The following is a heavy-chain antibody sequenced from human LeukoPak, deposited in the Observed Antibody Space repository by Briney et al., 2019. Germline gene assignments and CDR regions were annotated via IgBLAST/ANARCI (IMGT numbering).Heavy chain of an antibody. J-gene: IGHJ4*02. CDR1: GFTFSSYT. CDR2: ISGTSTYI. Sequence: PGGSLRLSCAASGFTFSSYTMNWVRQAPGKGLEWVSSISGTSTYIHDADSVKGRFTISRDNAKNSLYLQMSSLRAEDTAMYYCARGGGSSVAGFDYWGQGTLVTVSS. CDR3: ARGGGSSVAGFDY. D-gene: IGHD6-19*01. V-gene: IGHV3-21*01.